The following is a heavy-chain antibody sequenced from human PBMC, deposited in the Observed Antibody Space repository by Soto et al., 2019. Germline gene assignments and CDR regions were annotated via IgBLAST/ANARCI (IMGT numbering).Heavy chain of an antibody. CDR1: GGSISSGGYY. Sequence: PSETLSLTCTVSGGSISSGGYYCSWIRQHPGKGLEWIGYIYYSGSTYYNPSLKSRVTISVDTSKNQFSLKLSSVTAADTAVYYCARGRDILTGYLDYWGQGTLVTVSS. CDR3: ARGRDILTGYLDY. CDR2: IYYSGST. V-gene: IGHV4-31*03. D-gene: IGHD3-9*01. J-gene: IGHJ4*02.